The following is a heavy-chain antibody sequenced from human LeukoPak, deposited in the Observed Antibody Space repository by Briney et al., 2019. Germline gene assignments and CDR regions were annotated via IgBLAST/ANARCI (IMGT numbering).Heavy chain of an antibody. CDR1: GFTFDDYA. CDR3: AKDIYSGYDSYYFDY. Sequence: PGGSLRLSCAASGFTFDDYAMHWVRQAPGKGLEWVSGISWNSGSIGYADSVKGRLTISRDNAKNSLYLQMNSLRAEDTALYYCAKDIYSGYDSYYFDYWGQGTLVTVSS. J-gene: IGHJ4*02. V-gene: IGHV3-9*01. CDR2: ISWNSGSI. D-gene: IGHD5-12*01.